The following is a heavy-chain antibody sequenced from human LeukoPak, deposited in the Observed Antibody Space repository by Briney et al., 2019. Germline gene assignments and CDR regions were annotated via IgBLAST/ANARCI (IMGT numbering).Heavy chain of an antibody. Sequence: PSETLSLTCAVYGGSFSGYYWSWIRQPPGKGLEWIGYIYYSVSTYYNPSLKSRVTISVDTTKNQFSLKLSSVTAADTAVYYCAREESSSWYLDYWGQGTLVTVSS. J-gene: IGHJ4*02. CDR2: IYYSVST. V-gene: IGHV4-30-4*08. CDR3: AREESSSWYLDY. CDR1: GGSFSGYY. D-gene: IGHD6-13*01.